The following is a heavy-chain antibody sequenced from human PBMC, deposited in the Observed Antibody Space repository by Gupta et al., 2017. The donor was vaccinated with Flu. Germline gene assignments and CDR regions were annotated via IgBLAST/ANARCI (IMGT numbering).Heavy chain of an antibody. D-gene: IGHD5-18*01. CDR3: VRLTDGYNRNWDYYGLDV. J-gene: IGHJ6*02. Sequence: EVLLLDSGGGLVQPGGSLRLSCAVPGFTFSNSAMTWVRQAPGKGLGWVSTIDKGSTGKFYADSVKGRFSISRDNSKNTVFLQMNSLRAEDTAVYYCVRLTDGYNRNWDYYGLDVWGQGTTVTVSS. CDR1: GFTFSNSA. V-gene: IGHV3-23*05. CDR2: IDKGSTGK.